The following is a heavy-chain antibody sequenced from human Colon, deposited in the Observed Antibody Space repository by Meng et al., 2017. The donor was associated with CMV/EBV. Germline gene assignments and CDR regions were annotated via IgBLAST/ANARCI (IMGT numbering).Heavy chain of an antibody. V-gene: IGHV4-39*07. CDR1: GGSISSSTYY. CDR2: IYYSGYT. D-gene: IGHD4-17*01. CDR3: ATDYGDYYFDR. Sequence: LQLTGSGPGLVQPSETLSLTCTVSGGSISSSTYYWGWIRQTPGKGLEWIGNIYYSGYTYYNPSLKSRLTISVDTSKNQFSLKLTSVTAADTAVYYCATDYGDYYFDRWGQGTLVTVSS. J-gene: IGHJ4*02.